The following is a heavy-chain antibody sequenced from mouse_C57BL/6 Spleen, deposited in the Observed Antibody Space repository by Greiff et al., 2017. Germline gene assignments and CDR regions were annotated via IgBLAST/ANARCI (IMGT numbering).Heavy chain of an antibody. Sequence: DVKLVESGGGLVKPGGSLKLSCAASGFTFSSYAMSWVRQTPEKRLEWVATISDGGSYTYYPDNVKGRFTISRDNAKNNLYLQMSHLKSEDTAMYYCARDGELGYYFDYWGQGTTLTVSS. D-gene: IGHD4-1*01. J-gene: IGHJ2*01. V-gene: IGHV5-4*01. CDR1: GFTFSSYA. CDR3: ARDGELGYYFDY. CDR2: ISDGGSYT.